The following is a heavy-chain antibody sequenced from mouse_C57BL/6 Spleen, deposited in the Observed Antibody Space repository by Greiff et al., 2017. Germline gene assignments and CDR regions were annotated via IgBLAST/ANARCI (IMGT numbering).Heavy chain of an antibody. V-gene: IGHV1-76*01. CDR3: TRGVSYYYGSSYFDY. J-gene: IGHJ2*01. CDR1: GYTFTDYY. D-gene: IGHD1-1*01. Sequence: QVHVKQSGAELVRPGASVKLSCKASGYTFTDYYINWVKQRPGQGLEWIARIYPGSGNTYYNEKFKGKATLTAEKSSSTAYMELRSLTSEDSAVYYCTRGVSYYYGSSYFDYWGQGTTLTVSS. CDR2: IYPGSGNT.